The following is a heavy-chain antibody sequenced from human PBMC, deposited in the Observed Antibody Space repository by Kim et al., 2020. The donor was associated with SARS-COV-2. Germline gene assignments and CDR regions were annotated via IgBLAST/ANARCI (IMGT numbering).Heavy chain of an antibody. V-gene: IGHV3-30*18. CDR2: ISYDGSNK. Sequence: GGSLRLSCAASGFTFSSYGMHWVRQAPGKGLEWVAVISYDGSNKYYADSVKGRFTISRDNSKNTLYLQMNSLRAEDTAVYYCAKDGVDIVATPPSYFDL. J-gene: IGHJ2*01. CDR3: AKDGVDIVATPPSYFDL. D-gene: IGHD5-12*01. CDR1: GFTFSSYG.